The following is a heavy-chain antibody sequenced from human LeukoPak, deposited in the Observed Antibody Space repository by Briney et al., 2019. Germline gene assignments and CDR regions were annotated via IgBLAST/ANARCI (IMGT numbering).Heavy chain of an antibody. V-gene: IGHV3-73*01. CDR3: TTGITMVRGVIHLIDY. J-gene: IGHJ4*02. CDR1: GFTFSDSA. D-gene: IGHD3-10*01. Sequence: GGSLRLSCAASGFTFSDSAIHWVRQASGKGLEWVGRIRDKGYGHATAYAASVKGRFTLSRDDSRNTAYLQMNSLKTEDTAVYYCTTGITMVRGVIHLIDYWGQGTLVTVSS. CDR2: IRDKGYGHAT.